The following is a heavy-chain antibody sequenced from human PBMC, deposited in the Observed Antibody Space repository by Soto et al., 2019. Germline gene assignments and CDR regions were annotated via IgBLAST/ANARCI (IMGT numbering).Heavy chain of an antibody. Sequence: EVQLVESGGGLVKPGGSLRLSCAASGFTFSSYSMNWVRQAPGKGLEWVSSISSSSSYIYYADSVKGRFTISRDNATNSLYRQMNSLRAVATAVYYCAFAGSGSYSNVPEAFDIWGQGTMVTVSS. V-gene: IGHV3-21*01. CDR3: AFAGSGSYSNVPEAFDI. J-gene: IGHJ3*02. D-gene: IGHD3-10*01. CDR2: ISSSSSYI. CDR1: GFTFSSYS.